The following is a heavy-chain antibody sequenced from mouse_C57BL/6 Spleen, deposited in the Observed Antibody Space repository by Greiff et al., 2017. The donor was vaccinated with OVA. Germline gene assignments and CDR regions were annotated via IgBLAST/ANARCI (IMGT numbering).Heavy chain of an antibody. D-gene: IGHD2-3*01. CDR2: IDPSDSET. Sequence: VQLQQPGAELVRPGSSVKLSCKASGYTFTSYWMHWVKQRPIQGLEWIGNIDPSDSETHYNQKFKDKATLTVDKSSSTAYMQLSSLTSEASAVYYCARGIYDGYSHAMDYWGQGTSVTVSS. CDR1: GYTFTSYW. CDR3: ARGIYDGYSHAMDY. V-gene: IGHV1-52*01. J-gene: IGHJ4*01.